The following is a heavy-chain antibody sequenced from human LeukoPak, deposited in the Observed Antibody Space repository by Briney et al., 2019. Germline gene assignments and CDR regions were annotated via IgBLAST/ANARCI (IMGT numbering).Heavy chain of an antibody. CDR1: GFTFSDYY. CDR3: ARGTTVVTPTHFDY. CDR2: ISSSGSTI. Sequence: GGSLRLSCAASGFTFSDYYMSWLSQAPGKGLEWVSYISSSGSTIYYADSVKGRFTISRDNAKNSLYLQMNSLRAEDTTVYYCARGTTVVTPTHFDYWGQGTLVTVSS. J-gene: IGHJ4*02. D-gene: IGHD4-23*01. V-gene: IGHV3-11*04.